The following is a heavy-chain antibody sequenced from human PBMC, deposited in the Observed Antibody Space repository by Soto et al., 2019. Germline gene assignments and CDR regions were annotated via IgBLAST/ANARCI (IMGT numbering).Heavy chain of an antibody. CDR2: SSYDGNNK. V-gene: IGHV3-30-3*01. CDR1: GIILRSYA. J-gene: IGHJ6*04. D-gene: IGHD3-3*02. CDR3: ARERIRSTWREDYYYALYV. Sequence: PGGSLRLSCSGSGIILRSYAMHWVRQAPGKGLQWVAVSSYDGNNKYYADSVKGRFTISRDSSKNTLYLQMNSLRAEDTAVYSGARERIRSTWREDYYYALYVGGKGTTVTVSS.